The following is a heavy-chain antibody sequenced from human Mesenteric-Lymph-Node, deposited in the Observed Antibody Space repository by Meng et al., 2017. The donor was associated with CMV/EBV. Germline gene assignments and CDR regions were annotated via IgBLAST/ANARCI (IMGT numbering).Heavy chain of an antibody. J-gene: IGHJ4*02. CDR1: GFTFSSYE. Sequence: GESLKISCAASGFTFSSYEMYWVRQAPGKGLEWVSLISYNGAKKYYADSVKGRFTISGDNSKNTLYLQMNSLRAEDTAVYYCAKDSRLAASYDYWGQGTLVTVSS. CDR2: ISYNGAKK. CDR3: AKDSRLAASYDY. D-gene: IGHD6-13*01. V-gene: IGHV3-30-3*02.